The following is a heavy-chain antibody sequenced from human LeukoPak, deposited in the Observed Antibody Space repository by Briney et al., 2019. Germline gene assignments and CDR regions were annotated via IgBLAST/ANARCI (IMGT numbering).Heavy chain of an antibody. Sequence: ASVKVSCKASGYTFTNYYMHWVRQAPGQGLEWMGIINLSAGTTSYTQKFQGRIIMTRDMSTSTVYMELSSLRSEDTAVYYCARDALGAAAGTLGSWGQGTLVTVSS. CDR2: INLSAGTT. V-gene: IGHV1-46*01. CDR3: ARDALGAAAGTLGS. D-gene: IGHD6-13*01. J-gene: IGHJ5*02. CDR1: GYTFTNYY.